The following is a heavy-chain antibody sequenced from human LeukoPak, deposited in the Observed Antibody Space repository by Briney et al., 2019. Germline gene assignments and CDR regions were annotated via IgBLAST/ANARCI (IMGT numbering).Heavy chain of an antibody. D-gene: IGHD4-17*01. CDR1: GGTFSSYA. V-gene: IGHV1-69*06. Sequence: SVKVSCKASGGTFSSYAISWVRQAPGQGLEWMGGIIPIFGTANYAQKFRGRVTITADKSTSTAYMELSSLRSEDTAVYYCARDLSGDYGDYVGPTFDYWGQGTLVTVSS. CDR3: ARDLSGDYGDYVGPTFDY. J-gene: IGHJ4*02. CDR2: IIPIFGTA.